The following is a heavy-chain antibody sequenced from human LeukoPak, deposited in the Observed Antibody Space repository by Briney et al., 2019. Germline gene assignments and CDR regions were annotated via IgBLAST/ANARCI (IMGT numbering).Heavy chain of an antibody. CDR1: GFTVSRNY. J-gene: IGHJ4*02. V-gene: IGHV3-30*02. D-gene: IGHD4-17*01. Sequence: GGSLRLSCAAAGFTVSRNYMTWARQAPGKGLEWVAFIRYDGSNKYYADSVKGRFTISRDNSKNTLYLQMNSLRAEDTAVYYCAADYVDGSDYWGQGTLVTVSS. CDR2: IRYDGSNK. CDR3: AADYVDGSDY.